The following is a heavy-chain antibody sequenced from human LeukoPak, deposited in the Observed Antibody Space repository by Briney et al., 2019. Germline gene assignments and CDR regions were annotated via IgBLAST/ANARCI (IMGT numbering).Heavy chain of an antibody. J-gene: IGHJ4*02. CDR3: VGGSLGY. V-gene: IGHV1-3*01. Sequence: ASVKVSCKTLGYTFITSSIYWVRQAPGQRLEWLGWITVASGNTRYSENLQGRVTVTRDTSANTAYMELHNLKFEDTAVYYCVGGSLGYWGQGTLVTVSP. CDR1: GYTFITSS. CDR2: ITVASGNT.